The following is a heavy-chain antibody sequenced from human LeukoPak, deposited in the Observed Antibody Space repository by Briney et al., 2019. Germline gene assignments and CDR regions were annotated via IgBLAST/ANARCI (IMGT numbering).Heavy chain of an antibody. Sequence: ASVKVSCKASGYTFTGYCMHWVRQAPGQGLEWMGWINPNSGGTNYAQKFQGRVTMTRDTSISTAYMELSRLRSDDTAVYYCASNSNSGYYYYYMDVWGKGTTVTVSS. J-gene: IGHJ6*03. CDR3: ASNSNSGYYYYYMDV. V-gene: IGHV1-2*02. CDR1: GYTFTGYC. D-gene: IGHD4-11*01. CDR2: INPNSGGT.